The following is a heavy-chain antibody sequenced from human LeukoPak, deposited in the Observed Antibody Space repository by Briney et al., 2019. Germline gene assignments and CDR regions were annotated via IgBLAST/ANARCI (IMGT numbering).Heavy chain of an antibody. J-gene: IGHJ6*04. CDR2: IYHSGST. V-gene: IGHV4-30-2*01. Sequence: SETLSLTCTVSGGSLSSGGYSWRWLRQPPGTGVEWIGYIYHSGSTYYNPSLKSRVTISVDRSKNQFSLKLSSVTAADTAVYYCARNSHDILTGYPYGMDVWGKGTTVTVSS. CDR3: ARNSHDILTGYPYGMDV. D-gene: IGHD3-9*01. CDR1: GGSLSSGGYS.